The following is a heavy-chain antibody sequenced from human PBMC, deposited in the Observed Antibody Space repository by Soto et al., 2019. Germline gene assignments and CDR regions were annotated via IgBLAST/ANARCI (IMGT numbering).Heavy chain of an antibody. J-gene: IGHJ4*02. D-gene: IGHD1-26*01. Sequence: QVQLVESGGGVVQPGRSLRLSCAASGFTFSSYAMHWVRQAPGKGLEWVAVISYDGSNKYYADSVKGRFTISRDNSKNTLYLQMNSLRAEDTAVYYCARDGRGFRGSYFDSWGQGALVTVSS. CDR3: ARDGRGFRGSYFDS. V-gene: IGHV3-30-3*01. CDR1: GFTFSSYA. CDR2: ISYDGSNK.